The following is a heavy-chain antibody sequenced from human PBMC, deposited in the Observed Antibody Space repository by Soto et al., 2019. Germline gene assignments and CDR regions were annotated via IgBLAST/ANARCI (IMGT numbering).Heavy chain of an antibody. CDR2: IYHYGST. CDR1: GDSLDSGDSY. V-gene: IGHV4-30-4*01. CDR3: ARGVYADYSYYFEY. J-gene: IGHJ4*02. D-gene: IGHD4-17*01. Sequence: KTSETLSLTCTVSGDSLDSGDSYWSWIRQPPGKGLEWIGYIYHYGSTSYNPSLKSLLIISVDTSKNQFSLKVSSVTGADTAVYYCARGVYADYSYYFEYWGQGALVTVS.